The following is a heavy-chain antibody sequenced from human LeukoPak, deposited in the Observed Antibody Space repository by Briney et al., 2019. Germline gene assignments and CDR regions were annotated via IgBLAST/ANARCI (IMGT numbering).Heavy chain of an antibody. V-gene: IGHV3-7*01. CDR1: EISSTIHW. CDR2: TKQDGSET. J-gene: IGHJ3*02. D-gene: IGHD6-19*01. CDR3: ATSQTTSGRYGNAFVI. Sequence: PGGSLRPSCTPYEISSTIHWMSWVRHAPGKGLEWVANTKQDGSETNYVDSLTGRFTISTDNATNPTCLQTNRLRATGTAVSYSATSQTTSGRYGNAFVIWGQGAMLTVSS.